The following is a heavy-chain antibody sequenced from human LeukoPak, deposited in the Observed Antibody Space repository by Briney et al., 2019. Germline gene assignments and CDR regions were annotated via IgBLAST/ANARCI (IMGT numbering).Heavy chain of an antibody. J-gene: IGHJ4*02. CDR3: AKDPDYYDSSGYHYFDY. CDR2: ISGSGGST. V-gene: IGHV3-23*01. Sequence: GRSLRLSCAASGFTFSSYAMSWVRQAPGKGLEWVSAISGSGGSTYYADSVKGRFTISRDNSKNTLYLQMNSLRAEDTAVYYRAKDPDYYDSSGYHYFDYWGQGTLVTVSS. CDR1: GFTFSSYA. D-gene: IGHD3-22*01.